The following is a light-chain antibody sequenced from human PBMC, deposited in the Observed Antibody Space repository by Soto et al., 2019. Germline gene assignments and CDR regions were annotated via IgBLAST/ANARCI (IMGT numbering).Light chain of an antibody. CDR1: QFISTW. Sequence: DIQMTQSPSTLSASVGDRVTITCRASQFISTWLAWYQQKAGKAPKLLIYDASTLESGVPSRFSGSGSGTAFTINIGSLQPDDCATYYDQQYKRYSNTSGHGTKLASK. CDR3: QQYKRYSNT. V-gene: IGKV1-5*01. J-gene: IGKJ2*01. CDR2: DAS.